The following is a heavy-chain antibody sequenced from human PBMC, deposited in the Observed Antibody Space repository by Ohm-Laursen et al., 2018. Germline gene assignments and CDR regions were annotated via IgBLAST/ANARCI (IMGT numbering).Heavy chain of an antibody. CDR1: GGSVSSGSYY. CDR3: ASDYGDYGSPHY. Sequence: GTLSLTCTVSGGSVSSGSYYWSWIRQPPGKGLEWIGYIYYSGSTNYNPSLKSRVTISVDTSKNQFSLKLSSVTAADTAVYYCASDYGDYGSPHYWGQGTLVTVSS. J-gene: IGHJ4*02. CDR2: IYYSGST. V-gene: IGHV4-61*01. D-gene: IGHD4-17*01.